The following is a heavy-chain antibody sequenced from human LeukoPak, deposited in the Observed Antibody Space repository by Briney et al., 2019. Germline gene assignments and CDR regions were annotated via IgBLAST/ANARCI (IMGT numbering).Heavy chain of an antibody. D-gene: IGHD2-8*02. CDR1: GYTFTSYD. CDR3: ARGVLEGYYYYYYYMDV. V-gene: IGHV1-8*01. CDR2: MNPNSGNT. Sequence: ASVKVSCKASGYTFTSYDINWVRQATGQGLEWMGWMNPNSGNTGYAQKFQGRVTMTRNTSISTAYMELSSLRSEDTAVYYCARGVLEGYYYYYYYMDVWGKGTTVTVSS. J-gene: IGHJ6*03.